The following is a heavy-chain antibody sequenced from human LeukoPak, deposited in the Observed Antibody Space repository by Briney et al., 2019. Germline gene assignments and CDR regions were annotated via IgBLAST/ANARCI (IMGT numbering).Heavy chain of an antibody. CDR3: AKITRSVVPAAGDAFDI. V-gene: IGHV3-23*01. Sequence: PGGSLRLSCAASGFTFSSYAMSWVRQAPGKGLEWVSAISGSGGSTYYADSVKGRFTISRYNSKNTLYLQMNSLRAEDTAVYYCAKITRSVVPAAGDAFDIWGQGTMVTVSS. CDR1: GFTFSSYA. D-gene: IGHD2-2*01. CDR2: ISGSGGST. J-gene: IGHJ3*02.